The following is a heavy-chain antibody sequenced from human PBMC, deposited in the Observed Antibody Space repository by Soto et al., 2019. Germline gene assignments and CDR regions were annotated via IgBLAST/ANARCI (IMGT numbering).Heavy chain of an antibody. V-gene: IGHV1-69*02. J-gene: IGHJ4*02. Sequence: QVQLVQSGAEVKKPGSSVKVSCKASGGTFSSYTISWVRQAPGQGLEWMGRIIPILGIAHYAQKFQGRVTITAAKSTSTAYMELSSLRSEDTAVYYCAVTYYYDSSGYYYFDYWGQGTLVTVSS. CDR2: IIPILGIA. CDR1: GGTFSSYT. CDR3: AVTYYYDSSGYYYFDY. D-gene: IGHD3-22*01.